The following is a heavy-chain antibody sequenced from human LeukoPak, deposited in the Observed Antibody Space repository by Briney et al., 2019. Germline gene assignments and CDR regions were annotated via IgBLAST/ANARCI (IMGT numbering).Heavy chain of an antibody. D-gene: IGHD5-12*01. J-gene: IGHJ4*02. CDR3: ARYLNSGPADY. CDR2: IKGDGSEK. CDR1: GFTFNTYS. Sequence: GGSLRLSCAASGFTFNTYSMNWVRQAPGRGLEWVANIKGDGSEKHYVDSVKGRFTVSRDNAENILHLQMNSLRAEDTAVYYCARYLNSGPADYWGQGSLVTVSS. V-gene: IGHV3-7*01.